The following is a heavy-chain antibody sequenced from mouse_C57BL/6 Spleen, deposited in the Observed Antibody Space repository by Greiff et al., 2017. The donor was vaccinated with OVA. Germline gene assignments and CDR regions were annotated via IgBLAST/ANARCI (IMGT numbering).Heavy chain of an antibody. CDR1: GYAFSSSW. CDR2: IYPGDGDT. Sequence: VQLQQSGPELVKPGASVKISCKASGYAFSSSWMNWVKQRPGKGLEWIGRIYPGDGDTNYNGKFKGKATLTADKSSSTAYMQLSSLTSEDSAVYFCARSEVIYYEYVWGQGTTLTVSS. V-gene: IGHV1-82*01. CDR3: ARSEVIYYEYV. J-gene: IGHJ2*01. D-gene: IGHD2-4*01.